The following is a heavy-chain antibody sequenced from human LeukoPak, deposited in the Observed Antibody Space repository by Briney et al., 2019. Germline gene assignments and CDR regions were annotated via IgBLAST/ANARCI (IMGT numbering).Heavy chain of an antibody. CDR1: GYTLTSYG. V-gene: IGHV1-18*01. D-gene: IGHD2-2*01. CDR3: ARSIVVVPAAPYGMDV. J-gene: IGHJ6*02. Sequence: ASVKVSCKASGYTLTSYGISWVRQAPGQGLEWMGWISAYNGNTNYAQKLQGRVTMTTDTSTSTAYMELRSLRSDDTAVYYCARSIVVVPAAPYGMDVWGQGTTVTVSS. CDR2: ISAYNGNT.